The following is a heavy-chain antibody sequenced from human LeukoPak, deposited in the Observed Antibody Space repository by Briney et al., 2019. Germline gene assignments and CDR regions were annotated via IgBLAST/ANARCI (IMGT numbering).Heavy chain of an antibody. Sequence: GGSLRLSCAASGFTFSSYSMNWVRQAPGKGLEWVSSISSSSSYIYYADSVKGRFTISRDNAKNSLYLQMNSLRAEDTAVYYCARAPRGTVTHDYWGQGTLVTASS. CDR1: GFTFSSYS. D-gene: IGHD4-17*01. CDR2: ISSSSSYI. CDR3: ARAPRGTVTHDY. V-gene: IGHV3-21*01. J-gene: IGHJ4*02.